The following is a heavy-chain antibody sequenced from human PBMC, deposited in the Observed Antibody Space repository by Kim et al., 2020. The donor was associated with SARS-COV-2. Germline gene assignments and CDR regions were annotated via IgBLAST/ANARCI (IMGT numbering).Heavy chain of an antibody. CDR1: GGSISSGGFY. D-gene: IGHD4-4*01. Sequence: SETLSLTCTVSGGSISSGGFYWAWIRQPPGRGLEWIGSIYYSGTTYYNPSVKGRLSISADTSKNQFSLKVSSVTAADTAVYYCARRGVPAPGYSKHFDYWGQGILVTVSS. CDR2: IYYSGTT. J-gene: IGHJ4*02. CDR3: ARRGVPAPGYSKHFDY. V-gene: IGHV4-39*01.